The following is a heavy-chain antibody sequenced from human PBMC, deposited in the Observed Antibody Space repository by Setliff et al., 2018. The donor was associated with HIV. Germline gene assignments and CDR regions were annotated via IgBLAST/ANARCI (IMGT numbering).Heavy chain of an antibody. J-gene: IGHJ5*02. V-gene: IGHV4-34*01. CDR3: ARGVGPLGGEGNWFDP. CDR2: INHSGRT. D-gene: IGHD2-21*01. Sequence: SETLSLTCTVSGGSISGFYWSWIRQPPGKGLEWVGEINHSGRTNYNVSLKSRLTISRDTSKNQFSLRLNSVTAADTAVYYCARGVGPLGGEGNWFDPWGQGTLVTVSS. CDR1: GGSISGFY.